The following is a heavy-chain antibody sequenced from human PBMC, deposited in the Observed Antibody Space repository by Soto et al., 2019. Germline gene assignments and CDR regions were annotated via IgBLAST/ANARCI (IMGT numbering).Heavy chain of an antibody. V-gene: IGHV4-34*01. CDR2: INHSGST. CDR1: GGSFSGYY. J-gene: IGHJ4*02. D-gene: IGHD3-16*01. CDR3: AREIANPGLGY. Sequence: SETLSLTCAVYGGSFSGYYWSWIRQPPGKGLEWIGEINHSGSTNYNPSLKSRVTISVDTSKNQFSLKLSSVTAADTAVYYCAREIANPGLGYWGQGTLVTVSS.